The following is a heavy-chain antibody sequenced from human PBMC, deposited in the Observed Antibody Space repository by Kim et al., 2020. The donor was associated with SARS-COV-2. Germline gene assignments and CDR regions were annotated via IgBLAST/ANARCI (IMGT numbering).Heavy chain of an antibody. V-gene: IGHV3-64D*09. D-gene: IGHD2-21*02. CDR1: GFTFSSYA. J-gene: IGHJ4*02. Sequence: GGSLRLSCSASGFTFSSYAMHWVRQAPGKGLEYVSAINSIGASTYYADSVKGRFTISRDNSKNTLYLQMSSLRPEDTAVYHCVTFCGGDCRPFDYWGQGT. CDR2: INSIGAST. CDR3: VTFCGGDCRPFDY.